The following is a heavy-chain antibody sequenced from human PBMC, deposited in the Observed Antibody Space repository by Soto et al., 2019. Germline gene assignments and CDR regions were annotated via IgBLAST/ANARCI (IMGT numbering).Heavy chain of an antibody. CDR3: ARGMTTVTTLDY. CDR2: IYHSGST. J-gene: IGHJ4*02. Sequence: QLQLQESGSGLVKPSQTLSLTCAVSGGSISSGGYSWSWIRQPPGKGLEWIGYIYHSGSTYYNPSIKSRVTTTVDRSTTQFSLKLSSVTAADTAVYYCARGMTTVTTLDYWGQGTLVTVSS. CDR1: GGSISSGGYS. V-gene: IGHV4-30-2*01. D-gene: IGHD4-4*01.